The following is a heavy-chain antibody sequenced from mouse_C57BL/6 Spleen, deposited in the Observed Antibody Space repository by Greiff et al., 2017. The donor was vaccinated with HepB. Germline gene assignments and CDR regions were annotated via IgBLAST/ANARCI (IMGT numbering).Heavy chain of an antibody. CDR2: INPNNGGT. CDR1: GYTFTDYY. J-gene: IGHJ2*01. D-gene: IGHD1-1*02. CDR3: ARLWGYYFDY. V-gene: IGHV1-26*01. Sequence: VQLQQSGPELVKPGASVKISCKASGYTFTDYYMNWVKQSHGKSLEWIGDINPNNGGTSYNQKFKGKATLTVDKSSSTAYMELRSLTSEDSAVYYCARLWGYYFDYWGQGTTLTVSS.